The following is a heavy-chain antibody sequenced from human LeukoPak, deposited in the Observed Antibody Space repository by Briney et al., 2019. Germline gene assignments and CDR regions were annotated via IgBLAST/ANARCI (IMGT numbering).Heavy chain of an antibody. CDR1: GGSISSYY. V-gene: IGHV4-39*07. Sequence: PSETLSLTCTVSGGSISSYYWGWIRQPPGKGLEWIGSIYYSGSTYYNPSLKSRVTISVDTSKNQFSLKLSSVTAADTAVYYCARDGVLFPMDYYDSSGYWGYYYYMDVWGKGTTVTVSS. D-gene: IGHD3-22*01. J-gene: IGHJ6*03. CDR3: ARDGVLFPMDYYDSSGYWGYYYYMDV. CDR2: IYYSGST.